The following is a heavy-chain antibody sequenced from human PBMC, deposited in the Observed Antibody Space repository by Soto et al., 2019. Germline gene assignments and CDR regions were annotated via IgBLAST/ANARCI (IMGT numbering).Heavy chain of an antibody. D-gene: IGHD5-12*01. CDR2: INAGNGNT. CDR1: GYTFTSYA. CDR3: ARDRNGRYSGYDPILDY. Sequence: ASVKVSCKASGYTFTSYAMHWVRQAPGQRLEWMGWINAGNGNTKYSQKFQGRVTITRDTSASTAYMELSSLRSEDTAVYYCARDRNGRYSGYDPILDYWGQGTLVTVSS. J-gene: IGHJ4*02. V-gene: IGHV1-3*01.